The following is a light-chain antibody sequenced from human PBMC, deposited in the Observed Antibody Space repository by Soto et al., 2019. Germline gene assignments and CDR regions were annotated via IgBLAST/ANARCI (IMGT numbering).Light chain of an antibody. J-gene: IGKJ4*01. CDR2: GAS. CDR3: QQYGSSLI. V-gene: IGKV3-20*01. Sequence: EIVLTQSPGTLSLSPGEGATLSCRASQSVSSSYLAWYQQKPGQAPRLLIYGASSRATGIPDRFSGSGSGTYFTLTISRLEPEDFAVYYCQQYGSSLIFGGGTKVEIK. CDR1: QSVSSSY.